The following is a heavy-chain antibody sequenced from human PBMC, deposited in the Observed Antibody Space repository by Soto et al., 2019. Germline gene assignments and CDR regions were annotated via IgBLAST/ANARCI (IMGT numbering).Heavy chain of an antibody. V-gene: IGHV4-39*07. Sequence: PSETLSLTCTVSGDSINTSGHLWGWIRQPPGKGLEWIGTISYGGTTFYTPSLKTRITISVDSSKNQFSLSLVSVTAADTAVYYCASKFGELLADAFDIWGQGTMVTVSS. CDR1: GDSINTSGHL. CDR3: ASKFGELLADAFDI. CDR2: ISYGGTT. J-gene: IGHJ3*02. D-gene: IGHD3-10*01.